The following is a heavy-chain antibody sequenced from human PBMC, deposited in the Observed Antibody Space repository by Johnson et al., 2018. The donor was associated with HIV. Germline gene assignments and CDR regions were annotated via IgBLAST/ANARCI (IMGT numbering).Heavy chain of an antibody. J-gene: IGHJ3*02. Sequence: PGRSLRLSCAASGFTFSSYGMHWVRQAPGKGLEWVAVISYDGNNTYYADSVKGRFTISRDNSKNTLYLRMNSLRPEDTAVFYCAKERGKRWLHPRDAFDIWGQGTMVTVSS. CDR1: GFTFSSYG. V-gene: IGHV3-30*18. D-gene: IGHD5-24*01. CDR3: AKERGKRWLHPRDAFDI. CDR2: ISYDGNNT.